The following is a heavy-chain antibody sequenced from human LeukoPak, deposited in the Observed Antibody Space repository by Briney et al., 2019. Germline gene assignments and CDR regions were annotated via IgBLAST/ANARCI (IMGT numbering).Heavy chain of an antibody. CDR2: INDSGRRT. V-gene: IGHV3-23*01. CDR1: GFIFSTYG. CDR3: ASSTYNYDYALDV. Sequence: GGSLRLSCAASGFIFSTYGMSWVRQAPGKGLEWVSLINDSGRRTYYADSVKGRFTVSRDNSKYTLYLQMNSLRVEDTAVYYCASSTYNYDYALDVWGQGTTVTVSS. D-gene: IGHD5-24*01. J-gene: IGHJ6*02.